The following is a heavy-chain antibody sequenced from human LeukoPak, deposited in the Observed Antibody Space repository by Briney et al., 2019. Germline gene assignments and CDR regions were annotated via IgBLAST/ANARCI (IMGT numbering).Heavy chain of an antibody. V-gene: IGHV3-21*01. Sequence: GGSLRLSCAASGCTFSSYSMNWVRQAPGKGLEWVSSISSSSSYIYYADSVKGRFTISRDNAKNSLYLQMNSLRAEDTAVYYCARPRDYRNNWYFDLWGRGTLVTVSS. CDR1: GCTFSSYS. CDR3: ARPRDYRNNWYFDL. D-gene: IGHD4-11*01. CDR2: ISSSSSYI. J-gene: IGHJ2*01.